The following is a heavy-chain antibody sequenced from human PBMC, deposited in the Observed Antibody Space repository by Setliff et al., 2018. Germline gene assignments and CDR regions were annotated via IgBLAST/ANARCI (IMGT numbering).Heavy chain of an antibody. J-gene: IGHJ3*02. V-gene: IGHV1-69*10. Sequence: ASVKVSCKASGGTFSSYAISWVRQAPGQGLEWMGGIIPILGIANYAQKFQGRVTITADESTSTAYMELSSLRAEDTAAYYCARGEAEDAFDIWGQGTMVTVSS. CDR2: IIPILGIA. CDR1: GGTFSSYA. CDR3: ARGEAEDAFDI.